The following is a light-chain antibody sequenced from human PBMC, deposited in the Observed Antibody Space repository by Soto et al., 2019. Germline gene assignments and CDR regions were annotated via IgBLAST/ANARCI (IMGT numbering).Light chain of an antibody. CDR1: QSISTW. Sequence: DTQMTQSPSILSASVGDRVTITCRASQSISTWLAWYQQKPGKAPKLLIYTASNLESGVPSRFSGSGSGTEFTLTISSLQPDDFATYYCQQYDSYSGLTFGGGTKVEIK. CDR2: TAS. CDR3: QQYDSYSGLT. J-gene: IGKJ4*01. V-gene: IGKV1-5*03.